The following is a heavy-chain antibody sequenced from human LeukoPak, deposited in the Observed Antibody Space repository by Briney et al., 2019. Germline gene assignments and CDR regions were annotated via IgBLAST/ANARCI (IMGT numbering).Heavy chain of an antibody. CDR1: GFTFSSYA. CDR3: AYPAGEVTVDY. CDR2: ISGSGGST. J-gene: IGHJ4*02. V-gene: IGHV3-23*01. Sequence: GGSLRLSCAAPGFTFSSYAMSWVRQAPGKGLEWVSAISGSGGSTYYADSVKGRFTISRDNSKNTPYLQMNSLRAEDTAVYYCAYPAGEVTVDYWGQGTLVTVSS. D-gene: IGHD3-10*01.